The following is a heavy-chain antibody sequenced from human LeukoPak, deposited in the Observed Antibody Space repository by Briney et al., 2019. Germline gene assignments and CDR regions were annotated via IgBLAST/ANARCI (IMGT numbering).Heavy chain of an antibody. J-gene: IGHJ4*02. CDR1: GFTFSNFG. D-gene: IGHD3-22*01. CDR2: ISSSSSTI. CDR3: ARGGAPNYYDSSGYYHY. V-gene: IGHV3-48*01. Sequence: GGSLRLSCAASGFTFSNFGMNWVRQAPGKGLERASYISSSSSTIYYADSVKGRFTISRDNSKNTLYLQMNSLRAEDTAVYYCARGGAPNYYDSSGYYHYWGQGTLVTVSS.